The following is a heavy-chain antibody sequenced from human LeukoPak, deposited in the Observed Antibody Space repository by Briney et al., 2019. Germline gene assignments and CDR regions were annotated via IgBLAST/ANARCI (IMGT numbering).Heavy chain of an antibody. CDR3: ARGLYDSSGYYYADAFDI. CDR1: GGSISNYH. Sequence: PSETLSLTCTVSGGSISNYHWSWIRQPPGKGLEYIGYIYNIESTYYNPSLKSRVTMSADTSKKQFSLKLSSVTAADTAVYYCARGLYDSSGYYYADAFDIWGQGTMVTVSS. J-gene: IGHJ3*02. D-gene: IGHD3-22*01. CDR2: IYNIEST. V-gene: IGHV4-59*13.